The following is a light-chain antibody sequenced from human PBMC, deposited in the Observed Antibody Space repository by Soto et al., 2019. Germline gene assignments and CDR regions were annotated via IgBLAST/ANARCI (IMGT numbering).Light chain of an antibody. V-gene: IGKV3-20*01. Sequence: EIVLTQSPATLSLSPGERATLSCRASQSVSIYLAWYQQKPGQAPRLLIYGASTRATGIPDRFSGSGSGTDFTLTISRLEPEDSAVYYCQQYGSSPTWTFGQGTKVDIK. J-gene: IGKJ1*01. CDR3: QQYGSSPTWT. CDR1: QSVSIY. CDR2: GAS.